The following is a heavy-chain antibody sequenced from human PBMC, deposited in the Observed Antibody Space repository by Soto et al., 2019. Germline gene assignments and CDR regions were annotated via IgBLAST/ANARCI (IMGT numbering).Heavy chain of an antibody. D-gene: IGHD3-3*01. CDR1: GFTFSNAW. CDR2: IKSKTDGGTT. V-gene: IGHV3-15*01. CDR3: TTGPTSYDFWSGYYTRQKNYYYYYYMDV. J-gene: IGHJ6*03. Sequence: GGSLRLSCAASGFTFSNAWMSWVRQAPGKGLEWVGRIKSKTDGGTTDYAAPVKGRFTISRDDSKNTLYLQMNSLKTEDTAVYYCTTGPTSYDFWSGYYTRQKNYYYYYYMDVWGKGTTVTVSS.